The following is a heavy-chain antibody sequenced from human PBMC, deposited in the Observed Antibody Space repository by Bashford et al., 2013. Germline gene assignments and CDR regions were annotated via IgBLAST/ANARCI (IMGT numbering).Heavy chain of an antibody. J-gene: IGHJ3*02. CDR1: GGSFSGYY. CDR2: IYYSGST. D-gene: IGHD2-15*01. V-gene: IGHV4-34*09. CDR3: ARGYCSGGSCYSYAFDI. Sequence: SETLSLTCAVYGGSFSGYYWSWIRQPPGKGLEWIGYIYYSGSTYYNPSLKSRVTISVDTSKNQFSLKLSSVTAADTAVYYCARGYCSGGSCYSYAFDIWGPRGQWSPSPQ.